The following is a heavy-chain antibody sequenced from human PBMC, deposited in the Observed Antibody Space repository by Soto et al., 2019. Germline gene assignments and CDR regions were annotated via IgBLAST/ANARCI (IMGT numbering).Heavy chain of an antibody. CDR2: ISYDGSNK. CDR3: ERELQYYYYYGMDV. J-gene: IGHJ6*02. Sequence: GGSLRLSCAASGFTFSSYAMHWVRQAPGKGLEWVAVISYDGSNKYYADSVKGRFTISRDNSKNTLYLQMNSLRAEDTAVYYCERELQYYYYYGMDVWGQGTTVTVSS. V-gene: IGHV3-30-3*01. CDR1: GFTFSSYA.